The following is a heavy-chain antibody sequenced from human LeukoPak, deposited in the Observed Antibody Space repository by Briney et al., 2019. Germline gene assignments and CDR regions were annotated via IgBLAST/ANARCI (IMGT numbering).Heavy chain of an antibody. D-gene: IGHD4-17*01. CDR1: GFTFSSYA. CDR3: ARGYYGDYVDY. CDR2: ISYDGSNK. J-gene: IGHJ4*02. V-gene: IGHV3-30-3*01. Sequence: GGSLRLSCAASGFTFSSYAMHWVRQAPGKGLEWVAVISYDGSNKYYADSVKGRFTISRDNSKNTLYLQMNSLRAEDTAVYYCARGYYGDYVDYWAREPWSPSPQ.